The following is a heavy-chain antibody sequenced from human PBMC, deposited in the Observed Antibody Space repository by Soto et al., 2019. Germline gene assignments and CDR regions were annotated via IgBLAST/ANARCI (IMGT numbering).Heavy chain of an antibody. CDR1: GVTCISYS. CDR2: ISSTSSYI. D-gene: IGHD3-3*01. J-gene: IGHJ6*03. CDR3: AREIRFLEWAGYDYFMDV. Sequence: GGTLRVCCAAAGVTCISYSINWVRQAPGKGLEWVSSISSTSSYIYYADSVKGRFTISRDNSKNSLYLQMNSVIDENTAVYYCAREIRFLEWAGYDYFMDVWGKGTTVTGTS. V-gene: IGHV3-21*01.